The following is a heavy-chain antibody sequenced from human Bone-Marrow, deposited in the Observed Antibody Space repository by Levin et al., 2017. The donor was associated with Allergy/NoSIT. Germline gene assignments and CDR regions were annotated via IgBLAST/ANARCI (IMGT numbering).Heavy chain of an antibody. CDR3: ARTGRAITMIVVTYHSQPYYYYGMDV. J-gene: IGHJ6*02. Sequence: KISCKASGGTFSSYAISWVRQAPGQGLEWMGGIIPIFGTANYAQKFQGRVTITADESTSTAYMELSSLRSEDTAVYYCARTGRAITMIVVTYHSQPYYYYGMDVWGQGTTVTVSS. D-gene: IGHD3-22*01. CDR2: IIPIFGTA. V-gene: IGHV1-69*01. CDR1: GGTFSSYA.